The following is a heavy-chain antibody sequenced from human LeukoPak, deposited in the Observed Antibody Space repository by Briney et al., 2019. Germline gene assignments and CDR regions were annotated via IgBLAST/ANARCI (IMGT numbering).Heavy chain of an antibody. V-gene: IGHV1-2*02. D-gene: IGHD3-10*01. CDR1: GYTFTGYY. Sequence: GPVKVSCKASGYTFTGYYMHWVRQAPGQGLEWMGWINPNSGGTNYAQKFQGRVTITRDTSISTAYMELSRLRSDDTAVYYCARDYFGSGSYSDAWGQGTLVTVSS. CDR3: ARDYFGSGSYSDA. J-gene: IGHJ1*01. CDR2: INPNSGGT.